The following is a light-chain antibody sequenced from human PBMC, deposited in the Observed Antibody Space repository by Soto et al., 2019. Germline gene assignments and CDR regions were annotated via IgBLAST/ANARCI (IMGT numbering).Light chain of an antibody. J-gene: IGLJ3*02. CDR3: NSRTSSGTLWV. Sequence: QSALTQPASVSGSPGQSITISCTGTSSDVGAYESVSWYQQHPGKAPKLIIYEVNNRPSGVSIRFSGSKSGNTASLTISGLQAEDEADYYCNSRTSSGTLWVFGGGIKVTVL. CDR2: EVN. CDR1: SSDVGAYES. V-gene: IGLV2-14*01.